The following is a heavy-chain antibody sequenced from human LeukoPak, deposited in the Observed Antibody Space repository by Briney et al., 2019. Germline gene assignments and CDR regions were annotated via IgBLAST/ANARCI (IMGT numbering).Heavy chain of an antibody. D-gene: IGHD2-15*01. CDR1: GGSISSSSYY. CDR2: INHSGST. V-gene: IGHV4-39*07. CDR3: ARGAALNT. J-gene: IGHJ5*02. Sequence: SETLSLTCTVSGGSISSSSYYWGWIRQPPGKGLEWIGEINHSGSTNYNPSLKSRVTISVDASKNQFSLKLSSVTAADTAVYYCARGAALNTWGQGTLVTVSS.